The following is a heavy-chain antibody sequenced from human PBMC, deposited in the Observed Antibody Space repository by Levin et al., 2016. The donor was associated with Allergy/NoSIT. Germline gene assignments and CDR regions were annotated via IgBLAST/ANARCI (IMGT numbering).Heavy chain of an antibody. CDR2: ISAYNGNT. CDR1: GYTFTSYG. CDR3: ARAGTTNYYDSSGYYPSHYYGMDV. Sequence: ASVKVSCKASGYTFTSYGISWVRQAPGQGLEWMGWISAYNGNTNYAQKLQGRVTMTTDTSTSTAYMELRSLRSDDTAVYYCARAGTTNYYDSSGYYPSHYYGMDVWGQGTTVTVSS. J-gene: IGHJ6*02. V-gene: IGHV1-18*01. D-gene: IGHD3-22*01.